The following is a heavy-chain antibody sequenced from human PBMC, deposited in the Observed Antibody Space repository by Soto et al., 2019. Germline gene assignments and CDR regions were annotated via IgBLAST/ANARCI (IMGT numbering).Heavy chain of an antibody. J-gene: IGHJ6*02. CDR3: AKREYSGYFGTGGGLSYYDGMDF. V-gene: IGHV1-69*01. CDR1: GGTFNNYA. Sequence: QVQLVQSGAEVKKPGSSVKVSCKASGGTFNNYAITWVRQAPGQGLEWMGGIIPIFGTANYAQKFQGRVTITADESTSTAYMELSSLRSEDTAVYYCAKREYSGYFGTGGGLSYYDGMDFWGQGTTVTVSS. D-gene: IGHD5-12*01. CDR2: IIPIFGTA.